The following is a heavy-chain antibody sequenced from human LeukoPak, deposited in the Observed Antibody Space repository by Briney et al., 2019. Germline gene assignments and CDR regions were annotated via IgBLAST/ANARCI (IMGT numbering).Heavy chain of an antibody. D-gene: IGHD6-19*01. V-gene: IGHV4-39*01. CDR1: GGSISSSSYY. CDR3: ARARPGGSGWYTGGFDY. Sequence: PSETLSLTCTVSGGSISSSSYYWGWIRQPPGKGLEWIGSIYYSGSTYYNPSLKSRVTISVDTSKNQFSLKLSSVTAADTAVYYCARARPGGSGWYTGGFDYWGQGTLVTVPS. J-gene: IGHJ4*02. CDR2: IYYSGST.